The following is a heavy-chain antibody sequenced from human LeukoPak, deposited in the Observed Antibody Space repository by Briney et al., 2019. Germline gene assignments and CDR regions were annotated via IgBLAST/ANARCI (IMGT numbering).Heavy chain of an antibody. Sequence: ASVKVSCKVSGYTLTELSMHWVRQAPGKGLEWMGGFDPEDGETIYAQKFQGRVTMTEDTSTDTAYMELSSLRSEDTAVYYCATAGIQLWLRSGDAFDILGQGTMVTVSS. CDR2: FDPEDGET. J-gene: IGHJ3*02. CDR1: GYTLTELS. V-gene: IGHV1-24*01. D-gene: IGHD5-18*01. CDR3: ATAGIQLWLRSGDAFDI.